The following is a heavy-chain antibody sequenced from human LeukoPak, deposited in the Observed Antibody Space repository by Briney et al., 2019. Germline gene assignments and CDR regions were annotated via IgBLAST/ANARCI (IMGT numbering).Heavy chain of an antibody. CDR1: GGSISSYY. V-gene: IGHV4-59*08. Sequence: SETLSLTCTVSGGSISSYYWSWIRQPPGKGLEWIGYIYYSGSTNYNPSLKSRVTISVDTSKNQFSLKLSSVTAADTAVYYCARAPYSSGWYGFDYWGQGTLVTVSS. D-gene: IGHD6-19*01. CDR2: IYYSGST. CDR3: ARAPYSSGWYGFDY. J-gene: IGHJ4*02.